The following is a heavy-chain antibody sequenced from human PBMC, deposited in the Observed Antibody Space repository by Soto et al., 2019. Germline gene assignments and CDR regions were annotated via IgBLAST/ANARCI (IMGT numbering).Heavy chain of an antibody. CDR1: GFTFSSYS. D-gene: IGHD3-10*01. CDR3: ARDPPLLWFGDRPADYGMDV. J-gene: IGHJ6*02. Sequence: GSLRLSCAASGFTFSSYSMNWVRQAPGKGLEWVSYISSSSSTIYYADSVKGRFTISRDNAKNSLYLQMNSLRDEDTAVYYCARDPPLLWFGDRPADYGMDVWGQGTTVTVSS. V-gene: IGHV3-48*02. CDR2: ISSSSSTI.